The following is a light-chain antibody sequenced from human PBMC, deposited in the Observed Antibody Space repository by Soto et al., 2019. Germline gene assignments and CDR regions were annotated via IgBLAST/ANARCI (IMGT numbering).Light chain of an antibody. Sequence: DIVLTQTPLSSPVTLGQPASISCRSSQSLVYSDGNTYLSWLQQRPGQPPRLLIFQISNRFSGDPDRFSGSGAGTDFTLKISRVEAEDVGVYSCVQFSHFPRTFGQGTKVEIK. CDR3: VQFSHFPRT. CDR1: QSLVYSDGNTY. CDR2: QIS. V-gene: IGKV2-24*01. J-gene: IGKJ1*01.